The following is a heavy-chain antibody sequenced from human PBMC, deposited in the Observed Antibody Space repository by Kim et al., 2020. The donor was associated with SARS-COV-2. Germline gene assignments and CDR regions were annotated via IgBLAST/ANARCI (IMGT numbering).Heavy chain of an antibody. Sequence: SETLSLTCTVSGGSISSYYWNWIRQPPGKGMEWIGSIYYSGSTNYNPSLKSRVTMSVDTSKNQFSLQLSSVTAADTAVYYCARGRGGFDSWGQRTLVTVSS. CDR1: GGSISSYY. V-gene: IGHV4-59*13. D-gene: IGHD2-15*01. J-gene: IGHJ4*02. CDR2: IYYSGST. CDR3: ARGRGGFDS.